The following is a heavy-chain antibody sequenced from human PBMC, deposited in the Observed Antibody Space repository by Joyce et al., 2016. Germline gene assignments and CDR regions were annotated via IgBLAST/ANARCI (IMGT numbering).Heavy chain of an antibody. V-gene: IGHV1-69*12. CDR1: RGTFSSYS. Sequence: QVYLEQSGAEVRKPGSSVKVSCKASRGTFSSYSIAWVRKAPGEGLEWRGEIIPIFGTTNYADKFQGRVSMTADASTSTANMELSGLTSEDTAIYYCARDTSRMTLKGMDVWGQGTTVTVSS. J-gene: IGHJ6*02. CDR2: IIPIFGTT. D-gene: IGHD2-21*02. CDR3: ARDTSRMTLKGMDV.